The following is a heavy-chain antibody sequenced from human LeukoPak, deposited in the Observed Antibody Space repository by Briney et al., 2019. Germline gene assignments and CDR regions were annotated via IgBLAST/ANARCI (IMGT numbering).Heavy chain of an antibody. CDR1: GYTFTDYF. CDR3: AREISGAFEI. J-gene: IGHJ3*02. Sequence: GASVKVSCKASGYTFTDYFIHWVRQAPGQGLEWMGRINSNSGVTDDAQSFQVRVTMTRDTSISTAYMELSRLTSDDTAVYYCAREISGAFEIWGQGTMVTVSS. CDR2: INSNSGVT. V-gene: IGHV1-2*06.